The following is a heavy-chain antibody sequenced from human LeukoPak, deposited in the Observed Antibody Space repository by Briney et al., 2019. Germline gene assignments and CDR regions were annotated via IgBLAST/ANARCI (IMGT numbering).Heavy chain of an antibody. CDR3: AKLGGYDRSGFGDY. CDR1: GFTFSSYA. J-gene: IGHJ4*02. V-gene: IGHV3-23*01. D-gene: IGHD3-22*01. CDR2: ISGSGGST. Sequence: GGSLRLSCAASGFTFSSYAMSWVRQAPGKGLEWVSAISGSGGSTYYADSAKGRFTISRDNSKNTLYLRMNSLRAEDTAVYYCAKLGGYDRSGFGDYWGQGTLVTVSS.